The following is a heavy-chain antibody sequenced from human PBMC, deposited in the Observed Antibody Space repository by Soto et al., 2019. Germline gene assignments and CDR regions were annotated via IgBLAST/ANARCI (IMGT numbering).Heavy chain of an antibody. D-gene: IGHD6-19*01. CDR3: AKEIAVAGDLDY. CDR2: ISSDGQTT. CDR1: GFSFSSFG. Sequence: QPGGSLRRSCVASGFSFSSFGIHWVRQAPGKGLEWVGVISSDGQTTYYANSVKGRFTISRDNSKNTLYLQMDSLRPEDTAVYYCAKEIAVAGDLDYWGHGTLVTVSS. V-gene: IGHV3-30*18. J-gene: IGHJ4*01.